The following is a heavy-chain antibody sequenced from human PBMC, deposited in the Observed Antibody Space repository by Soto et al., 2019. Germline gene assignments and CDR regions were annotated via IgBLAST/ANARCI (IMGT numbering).Heavy chain of an antibody. J-gene: IGHJ6*02. CDR1: GGSISSSGSY. D-gene: IGHD2-2*02. CDR2: FYYTGGT. V-gene: IGHV4-39*01. Sequence: SETLSLTCTVSGGSISSSGSYWGWVRQPPGKGLEWIVSFYYTGGTYSTYYNPSLKSRVTISVDTPKRQFSLNLRSVTAADTAVYYCARRYQQVYSLQYYNGMDVWARGPWSPSP. CDR3: ARRYQQVYSLQYYNGMDV.